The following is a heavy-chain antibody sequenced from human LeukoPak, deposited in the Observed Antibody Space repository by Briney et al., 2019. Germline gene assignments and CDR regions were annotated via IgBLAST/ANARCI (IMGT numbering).Heavy chain of an antibody. D-gene: IGHD6-13*01. CDR1: GYTFTSSY. CDR3: ARSRTIAAVGWGVGEY. V-gene: IGHV1-46*01. Sequence: ASVKVSCKASGYTFTSSYMHWVRQAPGQGLEWMGIINPSGGSTSYAQKFQGRVTMTRDMSTSTVYMELSSLRSEDTAVYYCARSRTIAAVGWGVGEYWGQGTLVTVSS. J-gene: IGHJ4*02. CDR2: INPSGGST.